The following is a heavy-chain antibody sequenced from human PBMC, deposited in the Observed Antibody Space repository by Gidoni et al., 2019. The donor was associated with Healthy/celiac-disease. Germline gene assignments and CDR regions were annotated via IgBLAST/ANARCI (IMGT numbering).Heavy chain of an antibody. J-gene: IGHJ4*02. CDR2: ISSSRSYI. V-gene: IGHV3-21*01. Sequence: EVQLVESGGGLVKPGGSLRVSCAASGFTCSSYSMNWVRQAPGKGLEWVSSISSSRSYIYYAYSVKGRFTISRANAKNSLYLQMNSLSAEATAVYYCAREGAGWELPRLDYWGQGTLVTVSS. CDR3: AREGAGWELPRLDY. D-gene: IGHD1-26*01. CDR1: GFTCSSYS.